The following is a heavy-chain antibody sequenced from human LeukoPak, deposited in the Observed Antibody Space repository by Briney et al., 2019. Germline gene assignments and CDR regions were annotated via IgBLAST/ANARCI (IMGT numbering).Heavy chain of an antibody. CDR3: ARDARLWDDNLCDP. Sequence: SETLSLTCTVSGGSVSSGSHYWSWIRQPPGKGLEWIGYIYYSGSTNYKPSLKSRVTMSVDRSKNQFSLKLSSVTAADTTVYYGARDARLWDDNLCDPGARGTVVIVS. CDR2: IYYSGST. CDR1: GGSVSSGSHY. J-gene: IGHJ5*02. V-gene: IGHV4-61*01. D-gene: IGHD4/OR15-4a*01.